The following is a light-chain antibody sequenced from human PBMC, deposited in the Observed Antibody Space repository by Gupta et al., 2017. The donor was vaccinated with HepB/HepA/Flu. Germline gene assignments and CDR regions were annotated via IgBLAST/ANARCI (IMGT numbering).Light chain of an antibody. CDR2: KTS. Sequence: DIQMTQSPSTLSASVGDRVTITCRASQNTGYWLAWFQQKPGKAPTLLISKTSTLESGVPSRFSGSRSVTEFTLTISSLQPDDFATYYCQQYNNYPWTFGQGTKVEIK. CDR3: QQYNNYPWT. V-gene: IGKV1-5*03. J-gene: IGKJ1*01. CDR1: QNTGYW.